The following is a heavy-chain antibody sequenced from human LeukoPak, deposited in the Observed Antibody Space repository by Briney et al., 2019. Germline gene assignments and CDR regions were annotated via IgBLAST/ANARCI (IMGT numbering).Heavy chain of an antibody. J-gene: IGHJ6*03. CDR3: ARVLAAIALRDYHYVDV. Sequence: GGSLRLSCAASGLSVSSNSMSWVRQAPGKGLECVSIIYSRDVTSYADSVKDRFTISRDSDKNTLFLQMDSLRSDDTAVYYCARVLAAIALRDYHYVDVWGKGTTVTVSS. CDR2: IYSRDVT. D-gene: IGHD6-19*01. CDR1: GLSVSSNS. V-gene: IGHV3-53*01.